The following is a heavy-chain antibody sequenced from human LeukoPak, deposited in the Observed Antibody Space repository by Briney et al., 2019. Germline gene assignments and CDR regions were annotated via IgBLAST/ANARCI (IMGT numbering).Heavy chain of an antibody. D-gene: IGHD3-22*01. CDR2: INPNSGGT. CDR3: ARDAYYDSSGYRGPTFDY. Sequence: ASVKVSCKASGYTFTGYYMHWVRQAPGQGLEWMGWINPNSGGTSYAQKLQGRDTMTTDTSTSTAYMELRSLRSDDTAVYYCARDAYYDSSGYRGPTFDYWGQGTLVTVSS. CDR1: GYTFTGYY. V-gene: IGHV1-2*02. J-gene: IGHJ4*02.